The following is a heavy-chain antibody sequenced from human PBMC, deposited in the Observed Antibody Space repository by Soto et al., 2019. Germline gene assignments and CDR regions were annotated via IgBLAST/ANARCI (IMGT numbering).Heavy chain of an antibody. CDR1: GFTFSSYD. V-gene: IGHV3-13*04. CDR2: IGTAGDT. D-gene: IGHD5-18*01. CDR3: AREPQYSYGSWYGMDV. J-gene: IGHJ6*02. Sequence: EVQLVESGGGLVQPGGSLRLSCAASGFTFSSYDMHWVRQATGKGLEWVSAIGTAGDTYYPGSVKGRFTISRENAKNSLYLQMNSLRAGDTAVYYCAREPQYSYGSWYGMDVWGQGTTVTVSS.